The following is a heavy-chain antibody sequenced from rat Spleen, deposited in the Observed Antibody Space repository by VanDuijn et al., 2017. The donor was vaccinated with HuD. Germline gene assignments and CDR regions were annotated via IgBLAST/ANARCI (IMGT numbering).Heavy chain of an antibody. D-gene: IGHD4-3*01. CDR2: ISTGGGNT. Sequence: EVQLVESGGGLVQPGRSLKLSCAASGFTFSDYAVAWVRQAPKKGLEWVASISTGGGNTYYRDSVKGRFTVSRDNGRSTLYLQMDSLRSEDTATYYCATQSIIRVPLFDYWGQGVMVTVSS. CDR1: GFTFSDYA. V-gene: IGHV5-25*01. CDR3: ATQSIIRVPLFDY. J-gene: IGHJ2*01.